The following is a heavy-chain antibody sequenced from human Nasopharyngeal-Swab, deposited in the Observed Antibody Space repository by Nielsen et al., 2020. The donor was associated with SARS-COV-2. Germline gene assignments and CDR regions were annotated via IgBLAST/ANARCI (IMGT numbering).Heavy chain of an antibody. J-gene: IGHJ4*02. D-gene: IGHD4-17*01. CDR1: GYTFTDYY. CDR3: ARQNGDYFDF. CDR2: VNPRNGGT. V-gene: IGHV1-2*02. Sequence: ASVKVSCKASGYTFTDYYIHWVRLAPGQGLELMGWVNPRNGGTKYTDNFQGRVTMTRDTSITTAYMELSSLTPDDTAVYFCARQNGDYFDFWGQGTLVTVSS.